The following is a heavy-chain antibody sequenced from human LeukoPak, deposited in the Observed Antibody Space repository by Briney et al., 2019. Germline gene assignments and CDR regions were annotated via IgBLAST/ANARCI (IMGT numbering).Heavy chain of an antibody. CDR3: ARIDGPTFYLYYMDL. V-gene: IGHV3-9*01. D-gene: IGHD2/OR15-2a*01. CDR1: GVTFDDYA. CDR2: ISPWSETI. J-gene: IGHJ6*03. Sequence: GGSLRLSCAASGVTFDDYAMHWVRQAPGKGLEWVSYISPWSETIYYADSVKGRFTVSRDDAEKSLYPQMNTLSVAATAVYYCARIDGPTFYLYYMDLWGQGTTVTVAS.